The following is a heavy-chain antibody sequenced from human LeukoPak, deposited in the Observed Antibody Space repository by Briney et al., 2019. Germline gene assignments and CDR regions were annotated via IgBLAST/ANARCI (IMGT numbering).Heavy chain of an antibody. CDR1: GYTFTGYY. J-gene: IGHJ4*02. CDR3: ARDYGSSTTCFDY. V-gene: IGHV1-2*02. D-gene: IGHD2-2*01. CDR2: MNPNSGAT. Sequence: ASVRVSCKASGYTFTGYYIHWVRQAPGQGLEWMGWMNPNSGATNYAQKFQGRVTMTSDTSISTAYMELSELRSDDTAVYYCARDYGSSTTCFDYWGQGTPVTVSS.